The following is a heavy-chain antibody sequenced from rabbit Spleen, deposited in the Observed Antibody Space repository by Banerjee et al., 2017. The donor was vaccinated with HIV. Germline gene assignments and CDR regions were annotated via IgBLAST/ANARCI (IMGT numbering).Heavy chain of an antibody. CDR2: TAVGSGRFT. D-gene: IGHD4-1*01. CDR1: GFSFSDRDV. J-gene: IGHJ4*01. Sequence: QEQLEESGGGLVKPEGSLTLTCKASGFSFSDRDVMCWVRQAPGKGLEWIACTAVGSGRFTYSASWAKGRFTISKTSSTTVTLQMTSLTAADTATYFCARDTGSGWGYFNLWGQGTLVT. V-gene: IGHV1S45*01. CDR3: ARDTGSGWGYFNL.